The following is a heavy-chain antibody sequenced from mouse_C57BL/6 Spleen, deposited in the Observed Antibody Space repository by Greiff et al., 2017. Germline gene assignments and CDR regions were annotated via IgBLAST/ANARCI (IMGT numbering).Heavy chain of an antibody. J-gene: IGHJ4*01. CDR3: ANPHYYYGSSPYAMDY. Sequence: EVQLQQSVAELVRPGASVKLSCTASGFNIKNTYMHWVKQRPEQGLEWIGRIDPANGNTKYAPKFQGKATITADTSSNTAYLQLSSLTSEDTAIYYCANPHYYYGSSPYAMDYWGQGTSVTVSS. CDR1: GFNIKNTY. D-gene: IGHD1-1*01. V-gene: IGHV14-3*01. CDR2: IDPANGNT.